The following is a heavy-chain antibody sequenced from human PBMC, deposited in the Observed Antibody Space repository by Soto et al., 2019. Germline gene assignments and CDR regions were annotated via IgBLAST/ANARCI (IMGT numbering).Heavy chain of an antibody. Sequence: GGSLRLSCAASGFTFSSYSMNWVRQAPGKGLEWVSSISSSSSYIYYADSVKGRFTISRDNAKNSLYLQMNSLRAEDTAVYYCASWNLYAGPVKEDYWGQGTLVTVSS. CDR2: ISSSSSYI. J-gene: IGHJ4*02. CDR1: GFTFSSYS. D-gene: IGHD2-8*01. CDR3: ASWNLYAGPVKEDY. V-gene: IGHV3-21*01.